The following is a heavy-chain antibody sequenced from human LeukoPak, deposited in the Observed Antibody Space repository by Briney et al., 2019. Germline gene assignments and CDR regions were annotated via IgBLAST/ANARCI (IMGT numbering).Heavy chain of an antibody. CDR2: IWYDGSHT. CDR3: VRGGYCSGTSCAHYDGMDV. J-gene: IGHJ6*02. D-gene: IGHD2-2*01. V-gene: IGHV3-33*01. Sequence: GASPRLSCAASGFSFSFYGMRWVRQAPGKGLEWVGDIWYDGSHTYYADSVKGRFTISGDNSMNTLYMQMNSLRGEDAAVYYCVRGGYCSGTSCAHYDGMDVWGQGTTVTVSS. CDR1: GFSFSFYG.